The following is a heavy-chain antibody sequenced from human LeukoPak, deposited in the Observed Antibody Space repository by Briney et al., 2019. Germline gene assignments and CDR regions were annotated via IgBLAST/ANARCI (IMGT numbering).Heavy chain of an antibody. V-gene: IGHV1-2*02. CDR1: GYTFTSYY. CDR2: INPNSGGT. CDR3: ARVKAAAGTARLFDY. Sequence: ASVKVSCKASGYTFTSYYMHWVRQAPGQGLEWMGWINPNSGGTNYAQKFQGRVTMTRDTSMSTAYMELSRLRSDDTAVYYCARVKAAAGTARLFDYWGQGTLVTVSS. J-gene: IGHJ4*02. D-gene: IGHD6-13*01.